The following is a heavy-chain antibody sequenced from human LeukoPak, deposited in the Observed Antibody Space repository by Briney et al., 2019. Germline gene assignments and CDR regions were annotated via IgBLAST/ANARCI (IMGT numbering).Heavy chain of an antibody. CDR2: IGASGSST. CDR1: GFTFSSYA. D-gene: IGHD3-9*01. CDR3: ARDRVPYYDVLTEYNGFDP. Sequence: GGSLRLSCAASGFTFSSYAMSWVRQAPGKGLEWVSNIGASGSSTYYADSVKGRFTISRDNSKNTLYLQMNSLIPEDTAVYYCARDRVPYYDVLTEYNGFDPWGQGTLVTVSS. V-gene: IGHV3-23*01. J-gene: IGHJ5*02.